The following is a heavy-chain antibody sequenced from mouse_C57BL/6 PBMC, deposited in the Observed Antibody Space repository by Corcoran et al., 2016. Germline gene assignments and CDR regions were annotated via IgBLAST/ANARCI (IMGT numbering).Heavy chain of an antibody. D-gene: IGHD1-1*01. J-gene: IGHJ1*03. CDR1: GYTFTDYY. Sequence: EVQLQQSGPELVKPGASVKISCKASGYTFTDYYMNWVKQSHGKSLEWIGDINPNNGGTSYNQKFKGKATLTVDKSSSTAYMELRSLTSEDSAVYYCARSSIYYYGSSYRDWYFDVWGTGTTVTVSS. CDR3: ARSSIYYYGSSYRDWYFDV. V-gene: IGHV1-26*01. CDR2: INPNNGGT.